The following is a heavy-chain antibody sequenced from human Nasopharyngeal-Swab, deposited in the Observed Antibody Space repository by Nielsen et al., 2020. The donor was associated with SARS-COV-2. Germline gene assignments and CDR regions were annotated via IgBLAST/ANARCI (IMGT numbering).Heavy chain of an antibody. CDR2: INHSGST. CDR1: GGSFSGYY. V-gene: IGHV4-34*01. CDR3: ARGRGSSGLTYNWFDP. Sequence: SETLSLTCAVYGGSFSGYYWSWIRQPPGKGLEWIGEINHSGSTNYNPSLKSRVTISVDTSKNQFSLKLSSVTAADTAVYYCARGRGSSGLTYNWFDPRGQGTLVTVSS. D-gene: IGHD6-19*01. J-gene: IGHJ5*02.